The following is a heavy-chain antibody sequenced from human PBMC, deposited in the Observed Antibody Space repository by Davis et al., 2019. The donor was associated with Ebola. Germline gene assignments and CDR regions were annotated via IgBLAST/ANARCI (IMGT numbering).Heavy chain of an antibody. Sequence: MPSETLSLTCAVYGGSFSGYYWSWIRQPPGKGLEWIGEINHSGSTNYNPSLKSRVTISVDTSKNQFSLKLSSVTAADTAVYYCARGRIAVAGTVLYYYYGMDVWGQGTTVTVSS. CDR3: ARGRIAVAGTVLYYYYGMDV. CDR1: GGSFSGYY. V-gene: IGHV4-34*01. CDR2: INHSGST. J-gene: IGHJ6*02. D-gene: IGHD6-19*01.